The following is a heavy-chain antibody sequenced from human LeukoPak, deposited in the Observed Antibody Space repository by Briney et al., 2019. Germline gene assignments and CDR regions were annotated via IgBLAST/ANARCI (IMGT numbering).Heavy chain of an antibody. CDR2: INHSGST. V-gene: IGHV4-34*01. CDR1: GGSFSGYY. CDR3: ARGIAFDI. J-gene: IGHJ3*02. Sequence: SETLSLTCAVYGGSFSGYYWSWIRQPPGKGLEWVGEINHSGSTNYDPSLKSRVTISVDTSKNQFSLKLSSVTAADTAVYYCARGIAFDIWGQGTMVTVSS.